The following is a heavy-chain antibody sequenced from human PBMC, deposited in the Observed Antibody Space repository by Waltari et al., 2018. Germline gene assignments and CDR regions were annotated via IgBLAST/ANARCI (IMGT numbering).Heavy chain of an antibody. J-gene: IGHJ3*02. Sequence: QLQLQESGPGLVKPSETLSLTCSVSGGSISSSSYHWGWIRQSPGQGLEWIGTIDYSGSTYYNPALKSRVTISVDTSKNQFSLELWPVTAADTAVYYCARDLLSAARLDAFDIWGQGTMVTVSS. CDR3: ARDLLSAARLDAFDI. CDR1: GGSISSSSYH. D-gene: IGHD6-6*01. CDR2: IDYSGST. V-gene: IGHV4-39*07.